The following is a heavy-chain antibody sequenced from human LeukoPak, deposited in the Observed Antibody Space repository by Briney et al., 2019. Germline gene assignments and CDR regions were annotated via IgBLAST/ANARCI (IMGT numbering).Heavy chain of an antibody. CDR1: GFTVSSNY. CDR3: ARDHLYTVNFDY. J-gene: IGHJ4*02. V-gene: IGHV3-66*01. CDR2: IYSGGST. D-gene: IGHD2-2*02. Sequence: PGGSLRLSCAASGFTVSSNYMSWVRQAPGKGLEWVSVIYSGGSTYYADSVKGRFTISRDNSKNTLYLQMNSLRAEDTAVYYCARDHLYTVNFDYWGQGTLVTVSS.